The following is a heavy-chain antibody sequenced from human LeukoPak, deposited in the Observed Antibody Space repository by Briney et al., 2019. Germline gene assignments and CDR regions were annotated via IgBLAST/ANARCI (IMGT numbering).Heavy chain of an antibody. V-gene: IGHV3-43*01. CDR1: GFTFDDYT. Sequence: PGGSLRLSCAASGFTFDDYTMHWVRQAPGKGLEWVSLISWDGGSTYYADSVKGRFTISRDNSENSLYLQMNSLRTEDTALYCCAKGGSYGYDYWGQGTLVTVSS. D-gene: IGHD5-18*01. J-gene: IGHJ4*02. CDR2: ISWDGGST. CDR3: AKGGSYGYDY.